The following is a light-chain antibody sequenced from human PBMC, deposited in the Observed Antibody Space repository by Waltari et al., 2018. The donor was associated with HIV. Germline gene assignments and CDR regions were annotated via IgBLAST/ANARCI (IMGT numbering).Light chain of an antibody. J-gene: IGKJ5*01. Sequence: DIVMTQSPDSLAVSLGERATINCRSSQSVFYSSNSQNYLAWYQLKPGQSPKLLISWASTRESGVPDRFSGSGSATAFSLSISSLQAEDVAIYYCQQYHTSPITFGQGTRLEIK. CDR1: QSVFYSSNSQNY. CDR2: WAS. CDR3: QQYHTSPIT. V-gene: IGKV4-1*01.